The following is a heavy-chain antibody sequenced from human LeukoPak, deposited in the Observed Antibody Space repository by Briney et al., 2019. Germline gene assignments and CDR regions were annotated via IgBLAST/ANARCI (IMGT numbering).Heavy chain of an antibody. CDR2: IYYTGST. CDR1: GGSISSSSYY. J-gene: IGHJ6*02. D-gene: IGHD3-10*01. V-gene: IGHV4-61*05. Sequence: SETLSLTCTVSGGSISSSSYYWGWIRQPPGKGLEWIGHIYYTGSTNYNPSLKSRVTMSVDTSKNQFSLKLSSVTAADTAVYYCARDFKVTMVRGVRSDYYYGMDVWGQGTTVTVSS. CDR3: ARDFKVTMVRGVRSDYYYGMDV.